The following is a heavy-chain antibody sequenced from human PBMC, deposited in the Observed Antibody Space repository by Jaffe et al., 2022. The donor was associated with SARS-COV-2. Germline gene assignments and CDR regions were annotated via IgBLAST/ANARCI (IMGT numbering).Heavy chain of an antibody. D-gene: IGHD3-10*01. CDR2: ITWNSGYI. Sequence: EVQLVESGGGLVQPGRSLRLTCAVSGFTFDDYAMHWVRQAPGKGLEWVAGITWNSGYIAYGDSVKGRFTIYRDNAKNSLYLQMNTLRVEDTALYYCAKARTLVGDTDYYYMDVWGNGTTVTVSS. CDR3: AKARTLVGDTDYYYMDV. CDR1: GFTFDDYA. V-gene: IGHV3-9*01. J-gene: IGHJ6*03.